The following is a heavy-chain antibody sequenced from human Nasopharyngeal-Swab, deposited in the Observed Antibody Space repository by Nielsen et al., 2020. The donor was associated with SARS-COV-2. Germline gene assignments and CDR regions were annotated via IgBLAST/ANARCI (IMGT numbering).Heavy chain of an antibody. CDR2: ISGDGGST. Sequence: GESLKISCAASGFTFDDYAMHWVRQAPGKGLEWVSLISGDGGSTYYADSVKGRFTISRDNAKNSLYLQMNSLRAEDTAVYYCARGTDSSGYYIGFDYWGQGTLVTVSS. D-gene: IGHD3-22*01. CDR3: ARGTDSSGYYIGFDY. J-gene: IGHJ4*02. CDR1: GFTFDDYA. V-gene: IGHV3-43*02.